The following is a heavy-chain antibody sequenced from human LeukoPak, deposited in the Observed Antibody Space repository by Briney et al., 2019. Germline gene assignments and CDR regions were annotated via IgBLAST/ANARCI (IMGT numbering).Heavy chain of an antibody. J-gene: IGHJ4*02. Sequence: PGGSLRLSCAASGFTFSSYGMHWVRQAPGKGLEWVAVISYDGSNKYYADSVKGRFTISRDNSKNTLYLQMNSLRAEDTAVYYCAKGRLNWVSPFDYWGQGTLVTVSS. CDR2: ISYDGSNK. D-gene: IGHD3-16*01. CDR1: GFTFSSYG. V-gene: IGHV3-30*18. CDR3: AKGRLNWVSPFDY.